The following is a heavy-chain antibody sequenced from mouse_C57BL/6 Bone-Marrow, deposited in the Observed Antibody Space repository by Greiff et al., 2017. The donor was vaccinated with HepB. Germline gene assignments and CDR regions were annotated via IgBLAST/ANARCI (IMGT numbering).Heavy chain of an antibody. CDR3: ASEYDSSGGLAY. CDR1: GYSFTGYY. J-gene: IGHJ3*01. Sequence: EVQLQQSGPELVKPGASVKISCKASGYSFTGYYMHWVKQSPGNILDWIGYIYPYNGVSSYNQKFKGKATLTVDTSSSTAYMELRSLTSEESAVYYCASEYDSSGGLAYWGQGTLVTVSA. D-gene: IGHD3-2*02. V-gene: IGHV1-31*01. CDR2: IYPYNGVS.